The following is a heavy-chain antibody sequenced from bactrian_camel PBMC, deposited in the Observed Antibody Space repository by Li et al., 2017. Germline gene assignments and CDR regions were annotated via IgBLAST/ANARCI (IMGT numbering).Heavy chain of an antibody. Sequence: HVQLVESGGDSVQAGGSLSLSCTAPGFTSNNCGMSWYRQVAGKRREWVSWIDTVGDTMYADSVKGRFTASHDNDANVLFLQATSLKAEDTGMYYCAVRPLWAGCTDPPAGYSSWGQGTQVTVS. CDR3: AVRPLWAGCTDPPAGYSS. V-gene: IGHV3S9*01. CDR1: GFTSNNCG. CDR2: IDTVGDT. J-gene: IGHJ6*01. D-gene: IGHD3*01.